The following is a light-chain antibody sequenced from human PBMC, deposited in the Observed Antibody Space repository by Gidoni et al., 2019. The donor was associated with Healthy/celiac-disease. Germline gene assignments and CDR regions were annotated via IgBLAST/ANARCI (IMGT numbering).Light chain of an antibody. Sequence: IVMTQSPLSLPVTPGEPASIACRSSQSPLHSNGYNYLDWYLQKPGQSLQLLIYLGSNRASVVPDRFSGSGSGKDSTLKSSRVEAEDVGVYYCMQALQTPTFGQGTKVEIK. V-gene: IGKV2-28*01. CDR3: MQALQTPT. CDR2: LGS. J-gene: IGKJ1*01. CDR1: QSPLHSNGYNY.